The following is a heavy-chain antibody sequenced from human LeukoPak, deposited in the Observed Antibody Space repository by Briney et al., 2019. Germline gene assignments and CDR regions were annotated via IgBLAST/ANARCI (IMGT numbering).Heavy chain of an antibody. V-gene: IGHV4-39*01. CDR1: GGSISSSRYS. J-gene: IGHJ4*02. CDR3: ARGRGSSWFNY. CDR2: IYYSGST. Sequence: SETLSLTCTVSGGSISSSRYSWGWLRQPPGKGLEWIGSIYYSGSTYYNPSLKSRVTISVDTSKNQFSLKLSSVTAADTAVYYCARGRGSSWFNYWGQGTLVTVSS. D-gene: IGHD6-13*01.